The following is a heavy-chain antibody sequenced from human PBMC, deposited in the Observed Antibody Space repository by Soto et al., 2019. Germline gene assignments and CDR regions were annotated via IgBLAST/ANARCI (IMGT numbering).Heavy chain of an antibody. CDR1: GGSVDSGNHY. CDR3: DRFRGSAMTTWIFDH. CDR2: IYYGEST. V-gene: IGHV4-30-4*01. J-gene: IGHJ4*02. D-gene: IGHD4-17*01. Sequence: QVLVQESGPGLVKPSQTLTLSCTGSGGSVDSGNHYWNWIRQPPGKGLEWIGYIYYGESTYYNPSLKSRATISVDTSQSRFSLRLTAVTAAYTAVYDCDRFRGSAMTTWIFDHWGQGTLVTVSS.